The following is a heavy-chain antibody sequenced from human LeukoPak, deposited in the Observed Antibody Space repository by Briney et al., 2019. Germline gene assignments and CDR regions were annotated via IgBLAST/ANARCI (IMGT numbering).Heavy chain of an antibody. CDR3: AKRSSGLVDY. CDR2: ISYDGSNK. J-gene: IGHJ4*02. D-gene: IGHD6-19*01. V-gene: IGHV3-30*18. CDR1: GFTFTSYW. Sequence: GGSLRLSCAASGFTFTSYWMSWVRQAPGKGLEWVAVISYDGSNKYYADSVKGRFTISRDNSKNTLYLQMNSLRAEDTAVYYCAKRSSGLVDYWGQGTLVTVSS.